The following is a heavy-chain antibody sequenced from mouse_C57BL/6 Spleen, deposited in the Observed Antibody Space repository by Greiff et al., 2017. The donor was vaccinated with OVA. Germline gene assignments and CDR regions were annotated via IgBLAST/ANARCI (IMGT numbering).Heavy chain of an antibody. CDR2: INPNNGGT. CDR3: ARDDWAPYAY. V-gene: IGHV1-26*01. Sequence: VQLQQSGPELVKPGASVKISCKASGYTFTDSYMNWVKQSPGKSLEWIGDINPNNGGTSYNQKFKGKATLTVDKSSSTAYLELRSLTSEDSAVYYCARDDWAPYAYWGKGTIVTVAA. CDR1: GYTFTDSY. J-gene: IGHJ3*01.